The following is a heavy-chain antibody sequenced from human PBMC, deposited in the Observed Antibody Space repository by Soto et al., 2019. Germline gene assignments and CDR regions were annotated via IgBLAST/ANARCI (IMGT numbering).Heavy chain of an antibody. CDR1: GFTFDDYA. Sequence: EVQLVESGGGLVQPGRSLRLSCAASGFTFDDYAMHWVRQAPGKGLEWVSGISWNSGSIGYADSVKGRFTISRDNAKNSLYLQMNSLRAEDTALYYCARGYCSGGSCYIWDAFDIWGQGTMVTVSS. V-gene: IGHV3-9*01. CDR2: ISWNSGSI. D-gene: IGHD2-15*01. CDR3: ARGYCSGGSCYIWDAFDI. J-gene: IGHJ3*02.